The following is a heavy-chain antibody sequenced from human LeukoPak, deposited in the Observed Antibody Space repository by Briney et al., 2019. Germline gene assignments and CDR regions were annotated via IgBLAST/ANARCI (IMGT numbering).Heavy chain of an antibody. CDR1: GGTFSSYA. CDR3: ARLWTGYSSGWYAASRLRFDP. CDR2: IIPIFGTA. Sequence: SVKVSCKASGGTFSSYAISWVRQAPGQGLEWTGGIIPIFGTANYAQKFQGRVTITADESTSTAYMELSSLRSEDTAVYYCARLWTGYSSGWYAASRLRFDPWSQGTLVTVSS. J-gene: IGHJ5*02. D-gene: IGHD6-19*01. V-gene: IGHV1-69*13.